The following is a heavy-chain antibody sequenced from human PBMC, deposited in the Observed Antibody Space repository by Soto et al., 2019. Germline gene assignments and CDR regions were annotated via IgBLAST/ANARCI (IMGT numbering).Heavy chain of an antibody. V-gene: IGHV3-23*01. J-gene: IGHJ6*03. Sequence: GGSLRLSCAASGFTFGSYAMTWGRQAPGKGLEWVASITNSGDRTEYAFFVDGLVTISRDNSNHLLYLQMTIMAAEATAYYYCEKETSGDWGYMDVWGRGTTVTVSS. CDR3: EKETSGDWGYMDV. CDR2: ITNSGDRT. CDR1: GFTFGSYA. D-gene: IGHD2-21*02.